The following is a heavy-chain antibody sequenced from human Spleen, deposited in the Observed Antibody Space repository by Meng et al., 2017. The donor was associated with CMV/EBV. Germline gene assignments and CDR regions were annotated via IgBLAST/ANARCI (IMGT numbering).Heavy chain of an antibody. CDR1: GFTFSNYN. D-gene: IGHD3-3*01. J-gene: IGHJ5*02. CDR3: ARGAIFGVALFNWFDP. V-gene: IGHV3-48*04. Sequence: GSLKISCAASGFTFSNYNMNWVRQAPGKGLEWVSYISDGSKTIYYADSVKGRFTISRDNAKNSLYLQLNILRAEDTAVYYCARGAIFGVALFNWFDPWGQGTLVTVSS. CDR2: ISDGSKTI.